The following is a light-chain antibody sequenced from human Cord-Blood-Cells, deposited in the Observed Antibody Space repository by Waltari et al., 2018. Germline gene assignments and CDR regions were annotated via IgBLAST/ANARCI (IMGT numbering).Light chain of an antibody. J-gene: IGLJ3*02. V-gene: IGLV2-11*01. CDR3: CSYAGSYTWV. CDR1: SSDVGGYNY. Sequence: QSALTQPRSVSGSPGQPVTISCTGTSSDVGGYNYVSWYQQHPGKAPKPMIYDVSKRPSGVPERVSGSKYGNTASLTISGLQDEDEADYYCCSYAGSYTWVCGGGTKLTVL. CDR2: DVS.